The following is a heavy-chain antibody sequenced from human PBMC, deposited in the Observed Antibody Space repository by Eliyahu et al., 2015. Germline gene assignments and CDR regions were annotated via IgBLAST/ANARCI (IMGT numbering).Heavy chain of an antibody. V-gene: IGHV4-31*02. D-gene: IGHD4-17*01. Sequence: QVQLQESGPGLVKPSQTLSLXCTVSGGXIIRDNYYWTWIRQYPGKGLEWIGYIYHSGYTYYNPSLKSRLTISVDTSKNQFSLKLSSVTAADTALYYCAREWRGTTVTGLESWGQGTLVTVSS. CDR2: IYHSGYT. CDR3: AREWRGTTVTGLES. J-gene: IGHJ4*02. CDR1: GGXIIRDNYY.